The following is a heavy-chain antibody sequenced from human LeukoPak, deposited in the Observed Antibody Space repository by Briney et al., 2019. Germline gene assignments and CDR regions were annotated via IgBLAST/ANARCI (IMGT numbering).Heavy chain of an antibody. Sequence: PGGSLRLSCAASGFTFSSYGVHWVRQAPGKGLEWVAFIWYDGNNEYYADSVKGRFRISRDNWKNTLYLEMNSLRVEDTAVFYCARGGGGYSYGLDYWGQGTLVSVSS. CDR2: IWYDGNNE. CDR3: ARGGGGYSYGLDY. CDR1: GFTFSSYG. D-gene: IGHD5-18*01. J-gene: IGHJ4*02. V-gene: IGHV3-30*02.